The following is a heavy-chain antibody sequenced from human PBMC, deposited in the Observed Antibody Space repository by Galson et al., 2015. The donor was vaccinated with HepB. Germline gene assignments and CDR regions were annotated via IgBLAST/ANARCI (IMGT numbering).Heavy chain of an antibody. V-gene: IGHV4-4*01. CDR3: ATSTRSGPSLEAFDI. Sequence: ETLSLTCAVSGGSIRSDYWWNWVRQPPGKGLEWIGEVYHSGTANYNPPLKSRVTMSVDKSNNQFSLVLRSVTAAGTALYFCATSTRSGPSLEAFDIWGQGTLVTVSS. J-gene: IGHJ4*02. D-gene: IGHD2-15*01. CDR2: VYHSGTA. CDR1: GGSIRSDYW.